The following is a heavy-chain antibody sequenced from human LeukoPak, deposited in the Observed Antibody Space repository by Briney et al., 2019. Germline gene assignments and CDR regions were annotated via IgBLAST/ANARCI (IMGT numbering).Heavy chain of an antibody. D-gene: IGHD6-13*01. Sequence: GGSLRPSCAASGFTFSSYWMHWVRQAPGKGLVWVSRNGSSTSYADSVKGRFTISRDNAKNTLYLQMNSLRAEDTAVYYCARPTKEGSSWYWWFDPWGQGTLVTVSS. CDR2: NGSST. CDR1: GFTFSSYW. J-gene: IGHJ5*02. V-gene: IGHV3-74*01. CDR3: ARPTKEGSSWYWWFDP.